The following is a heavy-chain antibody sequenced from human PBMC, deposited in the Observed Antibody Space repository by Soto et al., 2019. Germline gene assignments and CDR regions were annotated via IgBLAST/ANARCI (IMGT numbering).Heavy chain of an antibody. D-gene: IGHD6-19*01. J-gene: IGHJ4*02. CDR1: GGSVSSYY. CDR3: SRVSVRGSEIDY. Sequence: PSETLSLTCIFSGGSVSSYYWTWIRQPPGKGLEWIGYIYYSGSTNYNPSLKSRVTISIDTSKNQFSLKLSSVTAADTAVYYCSRVSVRGSEIDYWGQGTLVTVSS. CDR2: IYYSGST. V-gene: IGHV4-59*02.